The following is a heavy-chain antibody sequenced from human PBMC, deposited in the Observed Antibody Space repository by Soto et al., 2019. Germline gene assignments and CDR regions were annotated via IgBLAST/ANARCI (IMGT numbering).Heavy chain of an antibody. J-gene: IGHJ3*01. CDR3: ARYDLGGRGLSAFDV. D-gene: IGHD3-16*01. V-gene: IGHV3-33*01. Sequence: HPGGSLRLSCSASVFTFSSYLMHWVRQAPGEGLEWVALVWYDGSGQFYADSVKDRFTISRDNSKNTMYLQMDSLRDVDTDVYFFARYDLGGRGLSAFDVLGQGTMVTVSS. CDR2: VWYDGSGQ. CDR1: VFTFSSYL.